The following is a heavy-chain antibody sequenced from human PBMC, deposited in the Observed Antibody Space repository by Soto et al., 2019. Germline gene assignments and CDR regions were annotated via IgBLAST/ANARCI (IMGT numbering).Heavy chain of an antibody. CDR3: ARDRYSSGY. D-gene: IGHD2-15*01. V-gene: IGHV3-9*01. CDR2: ISWNGGDI. J-gene: IGHJ4*02. Sequence: PGGSLRLSCAASGFGFDDYGMHWVRQGPGKGLEWVPGISWNGGDIYYADSVKGRFTISRENAKKSLKLSSVTAADTAVYYCARDRYSSGYWGQGALVTVSS. CDR1: GFGFDDYG.